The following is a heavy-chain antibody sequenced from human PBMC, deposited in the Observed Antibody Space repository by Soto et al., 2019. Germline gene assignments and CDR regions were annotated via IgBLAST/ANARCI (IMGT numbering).Heavy chain of an antibody. CDR3: ARVAY. V-gene: IGHV3-21*01. J-gene: IGHJ4*02. Sequence: GGSLRLSCEASGLTFSRVSTNWLRQHPRKGLEWVTYISSASSETWYADSVKCRFIISRDNAQNSLFLQMNTLRPEDSAIYYCARVAYWGPGTQVTVSS. CDR2: ISSASSET. CDR1: GLTFSRVS.